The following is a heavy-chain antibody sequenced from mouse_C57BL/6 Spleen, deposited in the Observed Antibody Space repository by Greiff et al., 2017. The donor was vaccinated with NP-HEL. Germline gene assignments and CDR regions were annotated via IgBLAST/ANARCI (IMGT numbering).Heavy chain of an antibody. D-gene: IGHD2-5*01. J-gene: IGHJ1*03. Sequence: EVQLQESGGGLVKPGGSLKLSCAASGFTFSDYGMHWVRQAPEKGLEWVAYISSGSSTIYYVDTVKGRFTISRDNAKNTLFLQMTSLRSEDTAMYYCARPDSNYDWYFDVWGTGTTVTVSS. CDR1: GFTFSDYG. V-gene: IGHV5-17*01. CDR2: ISSGSSTI. CDR3: ARPDSNYDWYFDV.